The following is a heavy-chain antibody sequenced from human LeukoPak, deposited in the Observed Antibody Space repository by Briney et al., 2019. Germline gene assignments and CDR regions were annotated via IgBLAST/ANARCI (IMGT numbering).Heavy chain of an antibody. CDR3: ARWGPRLASALLVIDYYYYGMDV. CDR1: GFTFSDYY. V-gene: IGHV3-11*06. Sequence: PGGSLRLSCAASGFTFSDYYMSWIRQAPGKGLEWASYISGSSSYINYADSVKGRFTISRDNAKSSLYLQMNSLRVEDTAVYYCARWGPRLASALLVIDYYYYGMDVWGQGTTVTVSS. J-gene: IGHJ6*02. D-gene: IGHD2-21*01. CDR2: ISGSSSYI.